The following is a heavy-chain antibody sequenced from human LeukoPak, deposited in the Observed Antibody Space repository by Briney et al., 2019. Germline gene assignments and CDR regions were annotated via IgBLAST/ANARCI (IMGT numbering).Heavy chain of an antibody. Sequence: PGGSLRLSCAASGFTVSSNYMSWVRQAPGKGLEWVSLIYSGGSTYYADSVEGRFTISRDNSKNTLYLQMNSLRGEDTAVYYCGRDHSVGRPWFGDNWGRGTLATVSS. V-gene: IGHV3-53*01. CDR2: IYSGGST. CDR3: GRDHSVGRPWFGDN. J-gene: IGHJ4*01. D-gene: IGHD3-10*01. CDR1: GFTVSSNY.